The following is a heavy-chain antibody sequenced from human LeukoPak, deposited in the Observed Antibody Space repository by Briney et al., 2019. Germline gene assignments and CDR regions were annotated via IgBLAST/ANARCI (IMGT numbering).Heavy chain of an antibody. CDR1: GFTFSSYA. CDR3: AKDRGFTMIVVVIGGAFDY. J-gene: IGHJ4*02. V-gene: IGHV3-23*01. CDR2: ISGSGGST. Sequence: PGASLRLSCAASGFTFSSYAMSWVRQAPGKGLEWDSAISGSGGSTYYADSVKGRFTISRDNSKNTLYLQMNSLRAEDTAVYYCAKDRGFTMIVVVIGGAFDYWGQGTLVTVSS. D-gene: IGHD3-22*01.